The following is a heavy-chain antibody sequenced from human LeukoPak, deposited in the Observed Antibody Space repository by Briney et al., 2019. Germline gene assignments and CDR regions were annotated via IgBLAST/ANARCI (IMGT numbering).Heavy chain of an antibody. V-gene: IGHV3-21*06. J-gene: IGHJ4*02. Sequence: PGGSLRLSCAVSGFTFSSYAMSWVRQAPGKGLEWVASIGPTGSDRYHADSIKGRFTISRDNANNFLYRQMNSLRAEDTAVYYCATETNGRHYDYWGQGTLLTVSS. CDR2: IGPTGSDR. D-gene: IGHD1-14*01. CDR1: GFTFSSYA. CDR3: ATETNGRHYDY.